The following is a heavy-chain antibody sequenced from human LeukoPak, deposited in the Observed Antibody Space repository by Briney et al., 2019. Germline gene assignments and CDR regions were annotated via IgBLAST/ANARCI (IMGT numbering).Heavy chain of an antibody. CDR3: ARVGTTVTT. Sequence: SETLSLTCAVYGVSFSGYYWSWIRQPPGKGLEWIGEINHSGSTNYNPSLKSRVTISVDTSKNQFSLKLSSVTAADTAVYYCARVGTTVTTWGQGTLVTVSS. CDR1: GVSFSGYY. V-gene: IGHV4-34*01. J-gene: IGHJ5*02. D-gene: IGHD4-11*01. CDR2: INHSGST.